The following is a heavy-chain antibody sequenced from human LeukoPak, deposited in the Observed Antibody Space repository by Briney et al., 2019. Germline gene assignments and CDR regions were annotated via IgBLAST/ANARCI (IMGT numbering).Heavy chain of an antibody. CDR2: INAGNGNT. CDR3: ARGEEGYYDSSGYYVY. J-gene: IGHJ4*02. V-gene: IGHV1-3*01. CDR1: GYTFTSYA. Sequence: ASVKVSCKASGYTFTSYAMHWVRQAPGQRLEWMGWINAGNGNTKYSQKFQGRVTITRDTSASTAYMELSSLRSEDTAVHYCARGEEGYYDSSGYYVYWGQGTLVTVSS. D-gene: IGHD3-22*01.